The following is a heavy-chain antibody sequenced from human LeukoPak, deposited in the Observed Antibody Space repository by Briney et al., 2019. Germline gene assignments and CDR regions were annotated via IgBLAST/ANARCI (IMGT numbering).Heavy chain of an antibody. V-gene: IGHV3-7*01. CDR2: IKQDGSEK. CDR3: ARDIYYFVY. J-gene: IGHJ4*02. Sequence: GGSLRLSCAASGFTFNSYWMSWVRQAPGKGLEWVANIKQDGSEKYYVDSVKGRFTIPRDNAKNSLYLQMNSLRVEDTAVYYCARDIYYFVYWGQGTLVTVSS. CDR1: GFTFNSYW. D-gene: IGHD3-3*02.